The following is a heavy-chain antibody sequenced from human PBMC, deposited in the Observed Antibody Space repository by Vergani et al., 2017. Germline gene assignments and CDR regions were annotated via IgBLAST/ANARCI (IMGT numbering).Heavy chain of an antibody. CDR1: GGTFSSYA. CDR3: ARGGGDSYGYVDY. J-gene: IGHJ4*02. V-gene: IGHV1-69*04. Sequence: QVQLVQSGAEVKKPGASLKVSCKAPGGTFSSYAISWVRQAPGQGLEWMGRIIPILGIANFAQKFQGRVTITADKSTSTAYTELSSRRSEDTAVYYCARGGGDSYGYVDYWGQGTLVTVSS. D-gene: IGHD5-18*01. CDR2: IIPILGIA.